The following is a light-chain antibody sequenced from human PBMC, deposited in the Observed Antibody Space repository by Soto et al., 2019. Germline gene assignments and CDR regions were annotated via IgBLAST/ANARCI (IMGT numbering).Light chain of an antibody. CDR1: QTVSSNH. V-gene: IGKV3-20*01. J-gene: IGKJ1*01. CDR3: QQYSSSRT. Sequence: EIILPQSPDTLSLTPGERATLSCRASQTVSSNHLAWYQQKPGQAPRLLIYGGSSRATGIPVRFSGSGSETDFTLTITRLEPEDFAVYYCQQYSSSRTFGQGTKVDIK. CDR2: GGS.